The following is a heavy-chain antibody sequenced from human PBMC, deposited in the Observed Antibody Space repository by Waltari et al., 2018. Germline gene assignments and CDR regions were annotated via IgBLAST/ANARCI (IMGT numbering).Heavy chain of an antibody. CDR1: GGSFSGYY. Sequence: QVQLQQWGAGLLKPSETLSLTCAVYGGSFSGYYWSWIRQPPGKGLEWIGEINHSGSTNYNPSLKSRVTISVDTSKNQFSLKLSSVTAADTAVYYCAREGDDFWSGQSDYWGQGTLVTVSS. V-gene: IGHV4-34*01. CDR3: AREGDDFWSGQSDY. J-gene: IGHJ4*02. CDR2: INHSGST. D-gene: IGHD3-3*01.